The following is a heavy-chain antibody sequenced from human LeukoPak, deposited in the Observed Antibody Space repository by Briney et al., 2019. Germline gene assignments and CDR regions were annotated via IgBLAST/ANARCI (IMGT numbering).Heavy chain of an antibody. V-gene: IGHV3-23*01. J-gene: IGHJ4*02. Sequence: PGGSLRLSCEASGFTFSTSAMGWVRQAPGKGLEWVSTISDSGDYIRYADSVRGRFTISRGNSKNTLYLQMNSLRGEDTAVYYCAKQGCSGGSCYFDYWGQGTLVTVSS. CDR1: GFTFSTSA. CDR3: AKQGCSGGSCYFDY. CDR2: ISDSGDYI. D-gene: IGHD2-15*01.